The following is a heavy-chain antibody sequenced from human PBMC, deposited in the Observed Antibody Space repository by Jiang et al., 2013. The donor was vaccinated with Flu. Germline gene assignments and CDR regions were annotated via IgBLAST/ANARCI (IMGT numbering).Heavy chain of an antibody. J-gene: IGHJ4*02. V-gene: IGHV4-59*01. CDR3: ARVAMAGNYFDY. Sequence: PPGKGLEWIGYIYYSGSTNYYPSLKSRATISVHTSTNQFSLKLTSVTAADTAVYYCARVAMAGNYFDYWGQGTLVTVSS. D-gene: IGHD6-19*01. CDR2: IYYSGST.